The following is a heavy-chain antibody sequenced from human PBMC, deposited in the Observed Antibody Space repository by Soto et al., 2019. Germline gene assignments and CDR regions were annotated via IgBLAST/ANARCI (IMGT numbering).Heavy chain of an antibody. J-gene: IGHJ2*01. CDR1: GGTFSSYT. Sequence: QVQLVQSGAEVKKPGSSVTVSCKASGGTFSSYTISWVRQAPGQGLEWMGGIIPIFGTANYAQKFKGRVAIPAAESTSTAYMELSSLRSEETAVYYCARGNHRWLQLWYFDLWGRGTLVTVSS. CDR3: ARGNHRWLQLWYFDL. D-gene: IGHD5-12*01. V-gene: IGHV1-69*12. CDR2: IIPIFGTA.